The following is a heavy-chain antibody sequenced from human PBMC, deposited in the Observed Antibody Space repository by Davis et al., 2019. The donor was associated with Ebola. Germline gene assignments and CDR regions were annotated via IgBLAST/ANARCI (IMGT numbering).Heavy chain of an antibody. CDR2: IYSGGTK. CDR3: AIGPGGRSGWYMGLGPCDY. V-gene: IGHV3-53*04. J-gene: IGHJ4*02. D-gene: IGHD6-19*01. CDR1: GFTVSNNY. Sequence: GESLKISCAASGFTVSNNYMRWVRQAPGKGLAWVLVIYSGGTKYYADSVKGRFTISRHNSKNTLYLQMTTLRAEDTAVYYCAIGPGGRSGWYMGLGPCDYWGQGTLVTVSS.